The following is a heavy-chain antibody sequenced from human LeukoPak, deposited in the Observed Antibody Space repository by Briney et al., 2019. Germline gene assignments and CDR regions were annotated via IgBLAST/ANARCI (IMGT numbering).Heavy chain of an antibody. V-gene: IGHV3-30*18. D-gene: IGHD3-10*01. CDR2: ISHDGSNK. Sequence: PGGSLRLSCTASGFTFSSYGMHWVRQAPGKGLEWVAVISHDGSNKYYADSVKGRFTISRDNSKNTLYLQMNSLRAEDTAVYYCAKSADGSGSTKFDPWGQGTLVTVSS. CDR1: GFTFSSYG. J-gene: IGHJ5*02. CDR3: AKSADGSGSTKFDP.